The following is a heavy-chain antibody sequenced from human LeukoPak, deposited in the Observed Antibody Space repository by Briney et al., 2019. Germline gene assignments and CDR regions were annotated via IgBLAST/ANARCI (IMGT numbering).Heavy chain of an antibody. D-gene: IGHD3-22*01. J-gene: IGHJ6*03. CDR1: GGAIISYY. CDR2: IYPTGNT. CDR3: ARLKFYDSTGYSPGYHMDV. Sequence: SETLSLTCSVSGGAIISYYWSWIRQPAGKGPEWIGRIYPTGNTDYNPSLKTRVTMSTDLSKKQFSLRLRSVTAADTAVYYCARLKFYDSTGYSPGYHMDVWGKGTAVTVSS. V-gene: IGHV4-4*07.